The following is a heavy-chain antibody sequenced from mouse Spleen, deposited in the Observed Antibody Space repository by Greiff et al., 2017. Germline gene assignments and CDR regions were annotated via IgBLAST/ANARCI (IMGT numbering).Heavy chain of an antibody. CDR3: AREPFAY. J-gene: IGHJ3*01. V-gene: IGHV3-6*01. CDR1: GYSITSGYY. Sequence: VQLKESGPGLVKPSQSLSLTCSVTGYSITSGYYWNWIRQFPGNKLEWMGYISYDGSNNYNPSLKNRISITRDTSKNQFFLNLNSVTTEDTATYYCAREPFAYWGQGTLVTVSA. CDR2: ISYDGSN.